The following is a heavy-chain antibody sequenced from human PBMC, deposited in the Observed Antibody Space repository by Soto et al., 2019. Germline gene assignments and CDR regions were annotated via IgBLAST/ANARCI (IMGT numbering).Heavy chain of an antibody. CDR2: ISSSGGAT. D-gene: IGHD1-1*01. J-gene: IGHJ4*02. V-gene: IGHV3-11*01. Sequence: GGSLRLSCAASRFTFSDYYMTWIRQAPGKGLEWVSSISSSGGATFYADSVKGRFTISRDNARNSLYLQLNSLRGADTALYYCARMFSRYDPLYYFDYWGQGTLVTVS. CDR3: ARMFSRYDPLYYFDY. CDR1: RFTFSDYY.